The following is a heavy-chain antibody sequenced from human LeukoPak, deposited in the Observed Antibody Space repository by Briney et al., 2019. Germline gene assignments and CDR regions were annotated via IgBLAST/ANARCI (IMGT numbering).Heavy chain of an antibody. CDR1: GYTLTELS. Sequence: ASVKVSCKVSGYTLTELSMHWVRQAPGKGLEWMGIINPSGGSTSYAQKFQGRVTMTRDMSTSTVYMELSSLRSEDTAVYYCARSHSSGYGLYWGQGTLVTVSS. J-gene: IGHJ4*02. CDR3: ARSHSSGYGLY. D-gene: IGHD6-19*01. CDR2: INPSGGST. V-gene: IGHV1-46*01.